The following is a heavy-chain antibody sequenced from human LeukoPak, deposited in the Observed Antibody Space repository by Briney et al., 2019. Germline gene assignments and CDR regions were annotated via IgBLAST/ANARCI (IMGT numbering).Heavy chain of an antibody. D-gene: IGHD1-26*01. Sequence: GASVKASCKASGYTFTNYDINWVRQATGQGLEWMGWMNPNSGNTGYAQKLQGRVTMTRNTSISTAYMELSSLRSEDTAVYYCARRMSCWLDPWGQGTLVTVSS. CDR2: MNPNSGNT. CDR1: GYTFTNYD. CDR3: ARRMSCWLDP. J-gene: IGHJ5*02. V-gene: IGHV1-8*01.